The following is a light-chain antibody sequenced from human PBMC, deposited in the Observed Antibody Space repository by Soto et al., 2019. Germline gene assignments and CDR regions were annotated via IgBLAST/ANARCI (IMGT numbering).Light chain of an antibody. Sequence: EIVLTQSPATLSLSPGERATLSCRASQSVSSYLAWYQQKPGQAPRLLIYDASNRATGIPARFSGSGSGADFTRTISSLDPEDFAVYYCQHRSNWPITFGQGTRLEIK. CDR1: QSVSSY. CDR2: DAS. J-gene: IGKJ5*01. V-gene: IGKV3-11*01. CDR3: QHRSNWPIT.